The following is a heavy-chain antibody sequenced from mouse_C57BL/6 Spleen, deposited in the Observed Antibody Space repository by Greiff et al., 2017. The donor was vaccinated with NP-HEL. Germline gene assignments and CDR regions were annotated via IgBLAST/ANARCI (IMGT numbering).Heavy chain of an antibody. J-gene: IGHJ1*03. CDR2: IHPNSGST. Sequence: VQLQQPGAELVKPGASVKLSCKASGYTFTSYWMHWVKQRPGQGLEWIGMIHPNSGSTNYNEKFKSKATLTVDKSSSTAYMQLSSLTSEDSAVYYCARDSLGRYFDVWGTGTTVTVSS. D-gene: IGHD4-1*01. V-gene: IGHV1-64*01. CDR1: GYTFTSYW. CDR3: ARDSLGRYFDV.